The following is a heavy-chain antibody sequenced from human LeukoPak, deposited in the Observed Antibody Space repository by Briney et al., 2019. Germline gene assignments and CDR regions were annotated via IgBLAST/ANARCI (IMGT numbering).Heavy chain of an antibody. CDR1: GYTFGSYG. CDR3: ARDLGLGGSFDY. CDR2: ISAYTGNT. Sequence: ASVKVSCKASGYTFGSYGLSWVRQAPGQGLEWMGWISAYTGNTNYAQNLQGRVTMTTDTSTSTAYMELRNLRSDDTAVYYCARDLGLGGSFDYWGQGALVTVSS. J-gene: IGHJ4*02. V-gene: IGHV1-18*01. D-gene: IGHD1-26*01.